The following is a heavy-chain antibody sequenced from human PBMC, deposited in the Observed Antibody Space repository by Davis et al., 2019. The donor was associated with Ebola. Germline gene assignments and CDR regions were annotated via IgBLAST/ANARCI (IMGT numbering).Heavy chain of an antibody. CDR2: INPNSGGT. J-gene: IGHJ6*02. CDR1: GYTFTGYY. V-gene: IGHV1-2*04. CDR3: AEGRYSSSSLYYYYGMDV. Sequence: ASVKVSCKASGYTFTGYYMHWVRQAPGQGLEWMGWINPNSGGTNYAQKFQGWVTMTRDTSISTAYMELSSLRSEDTAVYYCAEGRYSSSSLYYYYGMDVWGQGTTVTVSS. D-gene: IGHD6-6*01.